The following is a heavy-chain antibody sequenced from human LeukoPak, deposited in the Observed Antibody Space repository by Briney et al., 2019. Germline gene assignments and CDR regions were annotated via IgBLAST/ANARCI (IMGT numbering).Heavy chain of an antibody. Sequence: SETLSLTCTVSGGSISSGGYYWSWIRQPPGKGLEWIGEINHSGSTNYNPSLKSRVTISVDTSKNQFSLKLSSVTAADTAVYYCARGGKSNDYVWGSPTAFDYWGQGTLVTVSS. J-gene: IGHJ4*02. CDR1: GGSISSGGYY. CDR3: ARGGKSNDYVWGSPTAFDY. V-gene: IGHV4-39*07. D-gene: IGHD3-16*01. CDR2: INHSGST.